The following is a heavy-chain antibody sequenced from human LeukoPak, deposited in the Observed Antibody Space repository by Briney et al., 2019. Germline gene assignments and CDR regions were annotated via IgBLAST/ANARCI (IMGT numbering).Heavy chain of an antibody. Sequence: GASVKVSCNISGYTLTDFSMHWVRQAPGKALEWVGGFNREDAGPIYAPHFRGRVTVTEDTSTDTAYMELSSLRSEDTAVYFCATLASYYDNSGRPLIPDWGQGTLVTVSS. CDR1: GYTLTDFS. CDR3: ATLASYYDNSGRPLIPD. CDR2: FNREDAGP. D-gene: IGHD3-22*01. J-gene: IGHJ4*02. V-gene: IGHV1-24*01.